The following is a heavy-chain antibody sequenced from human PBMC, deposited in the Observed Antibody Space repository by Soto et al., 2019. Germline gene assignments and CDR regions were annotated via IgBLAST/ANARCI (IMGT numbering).Heavy chain of an antibody. V-gene: IGHV5-10-1*01. CDR1: GYSFTSYW. CDR2: IDPSDSYT. D-gene: IGHD3-22*01. Sequence: PGESLKISCKGSGYSFTSYWISWVRQMPGKGLEWMGRIDPSDSYTNYSPSFQGHVTISADKSISTAYLQWSSLKASDTAMYYCARLKVVSLYYYYGMDVWGKGTTVTVSS. J-gene: IGHJ6*04. CDR3: ARLKVVSLYYYYGMDV.